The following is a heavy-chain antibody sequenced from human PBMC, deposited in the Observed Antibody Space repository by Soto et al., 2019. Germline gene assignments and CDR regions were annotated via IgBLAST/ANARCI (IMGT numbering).Heavy chain of an antibody. J-gene: IGHJ4*02. D-gene: IGHD6-19*01. CDR3: AKDLWPERGSGSPLDY. CDR1: GFSFSSYA. V-gene: IGHV3-30*18. Sequence: QVQLVESGGGVVQPGGSLRVSCAASGFSFSSYAMHWVRQAPGKGLERVAGITYDGSNKYYADSVKGRFTVSRDTSKNTLFLQMSSLRVEDTAVYHCAKDLWPERGSGSPLDYWGQGTLVTVSS. CDR2: ITYDGSNK.